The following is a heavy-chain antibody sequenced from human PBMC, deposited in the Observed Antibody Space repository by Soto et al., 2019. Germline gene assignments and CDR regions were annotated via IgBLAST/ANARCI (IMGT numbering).Heavy chain of an antibody. V-gene: IGHV1-3*01. D-gene: IGHD3-10*01. J-gene: IGHJ4*02. CDR2: INAGNGNT. Sequence: ASVKVSCKASGYTFTSYAMHLVRQAPGQRLEWMGWINAGNGNTKYSQKFQGRVTITRDTSASTAYMELSSLRSEDTAVYYCARAPLWFGELELDYWGQGTLVTVSS. CDR1: GYTFTSYA. CDR3: ARAPLWFGELELDY.